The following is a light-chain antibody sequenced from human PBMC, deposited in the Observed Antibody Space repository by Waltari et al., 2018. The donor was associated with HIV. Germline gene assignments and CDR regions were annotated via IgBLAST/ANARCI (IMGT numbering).Light chain of an antibody. V-gene: IGLV2-8*01. Sequence: QSALTQPPSASGSPGQSVTISCTGTSSDVGGYNYVSWYQQHPAKAPKLMIYDVNKRPSGVPDRFSGSKSGNTASLTISDLQPEDEADYYCSSYTSRSTYLFGSGTRVTVL. CDR1: SSDVGGYNY. CDR2: DVN. CDR3: SSYTSRSTYL. J-gene: IGLJ1*01.